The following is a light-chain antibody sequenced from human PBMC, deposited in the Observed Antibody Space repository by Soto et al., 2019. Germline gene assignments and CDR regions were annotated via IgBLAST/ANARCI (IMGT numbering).Light chain of an antibody. J-gene: IGKJ2*01. V-gene: IGKV1-33*01. CDR2: DAS. Sequence: DIQMTQSPSSLSASVGDRVTITCQASQDISNHLNWYQKKPGKAPKLLIYDASNLETGVTSRFSGSRSETDFTFTINSLQPEDIATYYCQQYDNLPPYTFGQGTKLEIK. CDR3: QQYDNLPPYT. CDR1: QDISNH.